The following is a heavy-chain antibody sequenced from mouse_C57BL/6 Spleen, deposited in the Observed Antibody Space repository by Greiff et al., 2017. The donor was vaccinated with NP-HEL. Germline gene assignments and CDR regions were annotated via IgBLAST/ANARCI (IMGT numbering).Heavy chain of an antibody. V-gene: IGHV7-3*01. Sequence: EGMLVESGGGLVQPGGSLSLSCAASGFTFTDYYMSWVRQPPGKALEWLGFLRNKANGYTTEYSASVKGRFTISRDNSQSILYLQMNALRAEDSATYYCARYGNPGFAYWGQGTLVTVSA. J-gene: IGHJ3*01. CDR3: ARYGNPGFAY. CDR1: GFTFTDYY. D-gene: IGHD2-1*01. CDR2: LRNKANGYTT.